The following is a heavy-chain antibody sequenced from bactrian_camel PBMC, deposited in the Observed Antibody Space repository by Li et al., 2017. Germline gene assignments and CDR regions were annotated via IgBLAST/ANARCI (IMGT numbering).Heavy chain of an antibody. CDR2: IRTGSIAT. CDR1: GVIASGHC. J-gene: IGHJ4*01. Sequence: VQLVESGEGSVQAGGSLRLSCAASGVIASGHCMAWFRRVPGKELEGVASIRTGSIATSYVDSVKGRFTISKDGAENTPYLQMNTLQPEDSAMYYCAASKATCWSWLLRSDRTYDYWGQGTQVTVS. V-gene: IGHV3S6*01. CDR3: AASKATCWSWLLRSDRTYDY. D-gene: IGHD1*01.